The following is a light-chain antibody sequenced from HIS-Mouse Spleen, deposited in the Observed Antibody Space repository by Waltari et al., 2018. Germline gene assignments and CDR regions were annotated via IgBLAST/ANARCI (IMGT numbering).Light chain of an antibody. CDR3: CSYAGSSTWV. CDR2: EGS. V-gene: IGLV2-23*01. J-gene: IGLJ3*02. Sequence: QSALTQPASVSGSPGHSITISCTGTSSDVGRYNLGSRYQQHPGKAPKLMIYEGSKRPSGVSNRFSGSKSGNTASLTISGLQAEDEADYYCCSYAGSSTWVFGGGTKLTVL. CDR1: SSDVGRYNL.